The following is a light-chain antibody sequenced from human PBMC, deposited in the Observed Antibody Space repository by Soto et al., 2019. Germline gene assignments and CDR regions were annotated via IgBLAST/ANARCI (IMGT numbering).Light chain of an antibody. CDR2: DVF. CDR1: QSVNSY. Sequence: EIVLAQSPATLSLSPGERATLSCRTSQSVNSYLAWYQQKPGQAPRLLIYDVFNRATGIPARFSGSGSGTDFTLTINSLEPEDFAVYYCQQRSNWPPSFGQGTRLEIK. J-gene: IGKJ5*01. V-gene: IGKV3-11*01. CDR3: QQRSNWPPS.